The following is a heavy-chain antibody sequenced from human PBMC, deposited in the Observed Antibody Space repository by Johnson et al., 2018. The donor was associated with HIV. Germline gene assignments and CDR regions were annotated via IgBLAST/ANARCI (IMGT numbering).Heavy chain of an antibody. Sequence: VQLVESGGGLVQPGGSLRLSCAASGFIFSSYDMHWVRQATGKGLEWVSALGTAGDTYYPGSVKGRFTISRDNSKNTLYLQMNSLRADDTAVFYCAKGLNSGSYFDDAFDLWGQGTMVTVSS. CDR1: GFIFSSYD. CDR2: LGTAGDT. CDR3: AKGLNSGSYFDDAFDL. J-gene: IGHJ3*01. V-gene: IGHV3-13*01. D-gene: IGHD1-26*01.